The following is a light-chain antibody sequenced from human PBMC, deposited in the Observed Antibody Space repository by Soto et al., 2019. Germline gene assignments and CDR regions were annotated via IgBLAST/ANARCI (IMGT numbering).Light chain of an antibody. V-gene: IGLV1-47*01. CDR3: AAWDDSLSGVV. J-gene: IGLJ2*01. CDR1: SSNIGSNY. CDR2: RNN. Sequence: QSVLTQPXSASGTPGQXVTIXCSGSSSNIGSNYVYWYQQLPGTAPKLLIYRNNQRPSGVPDRFSGSKSGTSASLAISGLRSEXXXXXYCAAWDDSLSGVVFGGGTKLTVL.